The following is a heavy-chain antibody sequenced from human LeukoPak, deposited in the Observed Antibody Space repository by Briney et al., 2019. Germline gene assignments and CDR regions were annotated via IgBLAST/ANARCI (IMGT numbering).Heavy chain of an antibody. CDR2: ISWNSGSI. J-gene: IGHJ4*02. CDR3: ASLYSGSYSSDY. V-gene: IGHV3-9*01. Sequence: GGSLRLSCAASGFTFDDYAMHRVRQAPGKGLEWVSGISWNSGSIGYADSVKGRFTISRDNAKNSLYLQMNSLRAEDTALYYCASLYSGSYSSDYWGQGTLVTVSS. D-gene: IGHD1-26*01. CDR1: GFTFDDYA.